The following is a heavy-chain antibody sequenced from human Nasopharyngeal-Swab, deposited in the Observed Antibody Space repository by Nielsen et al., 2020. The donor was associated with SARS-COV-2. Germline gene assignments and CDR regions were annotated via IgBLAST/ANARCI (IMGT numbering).Heavy chain of an antibody. CDR2: IYPRDSDT. Sequence: KVSCKASGFSFNDYWIAWVRQMPGKALEWLGTIYPRDSDTRYSPSFRGQVTISADKSITTAYLQWSSLKASDTATFYCARLRDGYSNTGFDYSGPGTLVTVSS. V-gene: IGHV5-51*01. CDR3: ARLRDGYSNTGFDY. J-gene: IGHJ4*02. CDR1: GFSFNDYW. D-gene: IGHD5-24*01.